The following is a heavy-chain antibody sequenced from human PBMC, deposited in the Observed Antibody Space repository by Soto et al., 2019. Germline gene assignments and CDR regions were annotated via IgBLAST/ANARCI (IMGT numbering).Heavy chain of an antibody. V-gene: IGHV5-10-1*01. J-gene: IGHJ5*02. CDR3: ARLSCPTSTCDSWFAP. Sequence: PGESMKISCTGFGYNFTAFWSSWVSQMPGKGLEWMGRIDPRDSYVNYSPSFQGHVTISADKSISTAYLQWGSLKASDTAMYSCARLSCPTSTCDSWFAPWGQGTLVT. CDR2: IDPRDSYV. CDR1: GYNFTAFW.